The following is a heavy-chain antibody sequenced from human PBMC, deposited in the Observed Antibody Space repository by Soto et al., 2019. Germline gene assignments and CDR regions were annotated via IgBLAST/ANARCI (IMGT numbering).Heavy chain of an antibody. V-gene: IGHV3-30*18. Sequence: PGGSLRLSCAVSGFTFGSYGMHWVRQAPGKGLEWVAGISYDGSKKYYGESVKGRFTISSDNSKNTLYLQMNSLRVEDTAVYYCAKAIENYSTGYYKPFYYFGVDVWGQGTTVTVSS. D-gene: IGHD3-22*01. CDR2: ISYDGSKK. CDR1: GFTFGSYG. CDR3: AKAIENYSTGYYKPFYYFGVDV. J-gene: IGHJ6*02.